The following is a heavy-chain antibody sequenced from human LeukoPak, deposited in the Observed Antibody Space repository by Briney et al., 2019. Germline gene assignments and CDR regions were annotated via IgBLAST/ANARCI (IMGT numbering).Heavy chain of an antibody. CDR3: AKRPPTWGAPTFVEQ. D-gene: IGHD1-26*01. Sequence: GGSLRLSCEASGFTFSTYAMSWVRPAPGKGLDWVSAISGSGGSAYYSDSVKGRFTISRDNYKNTLYLQMDSLRADDTALYFCAKRPPTWGAPTFVEQWGQGTLVTVSS. J-gene: IGHJ4*02. CDR2: ISGSGGSA. CDR1: GFTFSTYA. V-gene: IGHV3-23*01.